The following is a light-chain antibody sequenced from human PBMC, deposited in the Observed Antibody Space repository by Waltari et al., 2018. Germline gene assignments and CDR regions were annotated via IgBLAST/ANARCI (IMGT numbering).Light chain of an antibody. J-gene: IGKJ4*01. Sequence: EIVLTQSPGTLSLSPGERATLSCRASQSVGSNYLAWYQQRPGQAPRLLIYHASTRATGSPDRFSGSGSGTAFTLTISRLEPEDFAVYYCQQYAFAPLTFGGGATVEFK. CDR2: HAS. V-gene: IGKV3-20*01. CDR1: QSVGSNY. CDR3: QQYAFAPLT.